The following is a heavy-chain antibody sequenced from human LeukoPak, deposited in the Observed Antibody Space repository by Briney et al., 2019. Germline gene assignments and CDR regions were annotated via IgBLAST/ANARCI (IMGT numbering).Heavy chain of an antibody. CDR1: GFTFSSYA. D-gene: IGHD6-13*01. CDR3: ARGQQSNFDY. V-gene: IGHV3-64*01. Sequence: GGSLRLSCAASGFTFSSYAMHWVRQAPGKGLEYVSAISSNGGSTYYANSVKGRFTISRDNSKNTLYLQMGSLRAEDMAVYYCARGQQSNFDYWGQGTLVTVSS. J-gene: IGHJ4*02. CDR2: ISSNGGST.